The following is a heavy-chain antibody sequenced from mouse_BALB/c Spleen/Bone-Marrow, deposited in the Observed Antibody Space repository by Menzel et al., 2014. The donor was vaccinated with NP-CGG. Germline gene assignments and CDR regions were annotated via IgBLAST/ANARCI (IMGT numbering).Heavy chain of an antibody. CDR1: GFFLTSYG. Sequence: QVQLQQPGPGLVQPSQSLSITCTVSGFFLTSYGVHWVRRSPGKGLEWLGVIWSDGSTDYNAAFISRLNISKDNSKSQIFFKMNSLQPNDTAIYFCARRDGYLFAYWGQGTLVTVSA. CDR2: IWSDGST. J-gene: IGHJ3*01. V-gene: IGHV2-2*02. D-gene: IGHD2-3*01. CDR3: ARRDGYLFAY.